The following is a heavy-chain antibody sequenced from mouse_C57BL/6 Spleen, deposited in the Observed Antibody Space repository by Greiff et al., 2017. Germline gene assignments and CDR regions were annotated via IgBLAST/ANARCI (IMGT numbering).Heavy chain of an antibody. D-gene: IGHD1-1*01. Sequence: EVQRVESGGGLVQPGGSLSLSCAASGFTFTDYYMSWVRQPPGKALEWLGFIRNKANGYTTEYSASVKGRFTISRDNSQSILYLQMNALRAEDSATYYCARYRVYYYGSRGGNPPSGYDAMDYWGQGTSVTVSS. CDR2: IRNKANGYTT. CDR1: GFTFTDYY. CDR3: ARYRVYYYGSRGGNPPSGYDAMDY. V-gene: IGHV7-3*01. J-gene: IGHJ4*01.